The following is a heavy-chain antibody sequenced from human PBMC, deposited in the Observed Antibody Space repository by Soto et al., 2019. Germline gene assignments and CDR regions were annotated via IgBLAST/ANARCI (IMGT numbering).Heavy chain of an antibody. CDR1: GLIFSNYW. Sequence: EVQLVESGGDLVQPGASLRLSCAVSGLIFSNYWMHWVRQAPGKGLVWVSRINSDGSSTDYADSVKGRFTISRDNAKNTIYSQMNSLRVEGTAVYYCSSGGRIVAAASVDWGQGTLVTVSS. CDR2: INSDGSST. J-gene: IGHJ4*02. V-gene: IGHV3-74*01. D-gene: IGHD6-25*01. CDR3: SSGGRIVAAASVD.